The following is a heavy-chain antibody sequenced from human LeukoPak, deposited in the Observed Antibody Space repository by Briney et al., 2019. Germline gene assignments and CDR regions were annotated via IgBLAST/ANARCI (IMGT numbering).Heavy chain of an antibody. CDR2: ISGSGGST. CDR1: GFAFSYAW. Sequence: GGSLRLSCAASGFAFSYAWMSWVRQAPGKGLEWVSAISGSGGSTYYADSVKGRFTISRDNSKNTLYLQMNSLRAEDTAAYYCASQGWLQFYFDYWGQGTLVTVSS. D-gene: IGHD5-24*01. V-gene: IGHV3-23*01. J-gene: IGHJ4*02. CDR3: ASQGWLQFYFDY.